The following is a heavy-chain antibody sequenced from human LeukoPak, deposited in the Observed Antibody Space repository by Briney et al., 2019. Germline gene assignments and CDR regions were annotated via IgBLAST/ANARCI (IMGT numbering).Heavy chain of an antibody. CDR2: IYTSGSS. CDR1: GASISRYY. CDR3: ARDPNDYGGESDY. V-gene: IGHV4-4*07. J-gene: IGHJ4*02. D-gene: IGHD4-23*01. Sequence: PSETLSLTCTVSGASISRYYWSWIRQPAGKGLEWIGRIYTSGSSNYNPSLKSRVTMSVDTSKNQFSLKLTSVTAADTAVYYCARDPNDYGGESDYWGQGTLVTVSS.